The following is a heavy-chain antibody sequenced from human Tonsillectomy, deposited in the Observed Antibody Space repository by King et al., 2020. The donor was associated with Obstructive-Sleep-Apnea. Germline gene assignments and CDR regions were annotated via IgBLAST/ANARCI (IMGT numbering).Heavy chain of an antibody. CDR2: IGTAGDT. V-gene: IGHV3-13*01. J-gene: IGHJ3*02. CDR1: GFTFSSYD. Sequence: VQLVESGGGLVQPGGSLRLSCVASGFTFSSYDMHWVRQATGKGLEWVSAIGTAGDTYYPGSVKGRFTISRENAKNSLYLQMNSLRAGDTAVYYCARVVSRGAFDIWGQGTMVTVSS. D-gene: IGHD2/OR15-2a*01. CDR3: ARVVSRGAFDI.